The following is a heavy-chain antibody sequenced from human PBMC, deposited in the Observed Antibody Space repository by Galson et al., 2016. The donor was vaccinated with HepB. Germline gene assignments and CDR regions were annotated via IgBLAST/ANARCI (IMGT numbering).Heavy chain of an antibody. CDR3: ARGGAFIGQTRTGFDI. Sequence: VSGGSISSNNWWNWVRQSPEKGLEWIGGIFHTGTTNDNPSFKSRVIMSVDKSKNDLSLKLTSVTAADTAVYYCARGGAFIGQTRTGFDIWGQGTMVTVSS. J-gene: IGHJ3*02. V-gene: IGHV4-4*02. CDR2: IFHTGTT. CDR1: GGSISSNNW. D-gene: IGHD1-26*01.